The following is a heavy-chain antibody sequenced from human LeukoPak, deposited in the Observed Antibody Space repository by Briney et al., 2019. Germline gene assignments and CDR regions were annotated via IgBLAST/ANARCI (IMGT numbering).Heavy chain of an antibody. D-gene: IGHD6-6*01. CDR1: GGTFSSYA. CDR2: IIPIFGTA. J-gene: IGHJ4*02. V-gene: IGHV1-69*05. Sequence: SVKVSCKASGGTFSSYAISWVRQAPGQGLEWMGRIIPIFGTANYAQKFQGRVTITTDESTSTAYMELSSLRSEDTAVYYCAGGRYSSSSGGVDYWGQGTLVTVSS. CDR3: AGGRYSSSSGGVDY.